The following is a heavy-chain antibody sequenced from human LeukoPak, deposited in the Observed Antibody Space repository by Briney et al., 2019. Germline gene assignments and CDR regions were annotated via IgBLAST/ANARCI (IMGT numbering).Heavy chain of an antibody. Sequence: GESLKISYQGSGYTFTDYWIAWVRQMPGKGLEWMGIIYPGDSDTRYSPSFQGQVTISADKSTTTAYLQWRSLKASDTAIYFCARLADTTSWGQGTLVTVSS. CDR1: GYTFTDYW. V-gene: IGHV5-51*01. J-gene: IGHJ5*02. D-gene: IGHD1-26*01. CDR3: ARLADTTS. CDR2: IYPGDSDT.